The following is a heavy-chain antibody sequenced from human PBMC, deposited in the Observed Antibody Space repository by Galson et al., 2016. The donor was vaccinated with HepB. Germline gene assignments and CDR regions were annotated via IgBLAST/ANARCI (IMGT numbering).Heavy chain of an antibody. D-gene: IGHD3-22*01. CDR3: AKDFGSTGYYQVFES. V-gene: IGHV3-23*01. CDR2: ISSRGITT. CDR1: GFTFSSYA. Sequence: SLRLSCAAPGFTFSSYAVSWVRQAPGKGLEWVSAISSRGITTFYSASVKGRFTVSRDNSKNTLFLQMDSLRAEDTAIYYCAKDFGSTGYYQVFESWGQGTLVAVSS. J-gene: IGHJ4*02.